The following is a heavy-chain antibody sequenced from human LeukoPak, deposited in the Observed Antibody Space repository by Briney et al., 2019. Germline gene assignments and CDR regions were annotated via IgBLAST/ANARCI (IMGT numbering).Heavy chain of an antibody. J-gene: IGHJ5*02. Sequence: ASVKVSCKASGYTFTGYYMHWVRQAPGQGLEWMGWINPNSGGTNYAQKFQGRVTMTRDTSISTAYMELSRLRSDDTAVYYCARDPVPAAIRVRRTIWFDPWGQGTLVTVSS. V-gene: IGHV1-2*02. CDR2: INPNSGGT. CDR1: GYTFTGYY. D-gene: IGHD2-2*02. CDR3: ARDPVPAAIRVRRTIWFDP.